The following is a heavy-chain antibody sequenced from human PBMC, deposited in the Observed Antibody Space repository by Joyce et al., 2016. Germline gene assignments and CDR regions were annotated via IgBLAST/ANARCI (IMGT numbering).Heavy chain of an antibody. D-gene: IGHD6-19*01. CDR1: GFTFTSHA. CDR2: SSGSGAST. CDR3: AKAGRPVAADYFDY. Sequence: EVQLLESGGGLVQPGGSLRLSCAASGFTFTSHAMTLARQAPGKGLEWVSASSGSGASTYYTDSVKGRFTISRDNSKNMLYLEVNSLRAEDTAVYYCAKAGRPVAADYFDYWGQGTLVTVSS. V-gene: IGHV3-23*01. J-gene: IGHJ4*02.